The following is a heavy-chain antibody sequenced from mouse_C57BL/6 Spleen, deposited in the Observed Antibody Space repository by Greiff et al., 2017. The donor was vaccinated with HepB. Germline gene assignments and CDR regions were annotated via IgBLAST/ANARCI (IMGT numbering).Heavy chain of an antibody. CDR2: ISDGGSYI. J-gene: IGHJ3*01. CDR1: GFTFSSYA. V-gene: IGHV5-4*01. CDR3: ARDPSLTWFAY. Sequence: EVKLVESGGGLVKPGGSLKLSCAASGFTFSSYAMSWVRQTPEKRLEWVATISDGGSYIYYPDNVKGRFTISRDNAKNNLYLQMSHLKSEDTAMYYCARDPSLTWFAYWGQGTLVTVSA.